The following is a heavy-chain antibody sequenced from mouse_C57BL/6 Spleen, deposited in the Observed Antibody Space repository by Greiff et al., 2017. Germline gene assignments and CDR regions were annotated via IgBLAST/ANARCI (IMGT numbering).Heavy chain of an antibody. CDR3: ARTYGSSWDY. D-gene: IGHD1-1*01. V-gene: IGHV5-17*01. Sequence: EVQRVESGGGLVKPGGSLKLSCAASGFTFSDYGMHWVRQAPEKGLEWVAYISSGSSTIYYADTVKGRFTISRDNAKNTRFMQKTSVRSEDAAMEYCARTYGSSWDYWGQGTTLTVSS. CDR2: ISSGSSTI. J-gene: IGHJ2*01. CDR1: GFTFSDYG.